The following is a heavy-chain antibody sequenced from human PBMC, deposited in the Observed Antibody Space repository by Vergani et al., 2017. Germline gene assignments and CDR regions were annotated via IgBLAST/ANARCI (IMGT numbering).Heavy chain of an antibody. CDR1: GFTFSDYY. CDR3: ARQEVVVASLIYYYGMDV. CDR2: ISSSGSTI. J-gene: IGHJ6*02. D-gene: IGHD2-15*01. V-gene: IGHV3-11*01. Sequence: QVQLVESGGGLVKPGGSLRLSCAASGFTFSDYYMSWIRQAPGKGLEWVSYISSSGSTIYYADSVKGRVTISRDNAKNSLYLQMNSLRAEDTAVYYCARQEVVVASLIYYYGMDVWGQGTTVTVSS.